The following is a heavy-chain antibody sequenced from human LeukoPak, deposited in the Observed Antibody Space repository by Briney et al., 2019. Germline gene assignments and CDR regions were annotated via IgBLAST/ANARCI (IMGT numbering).Heavy chain of an antibody. CDR1: GYTFTGYY. CDR2: INPNSGGT. D-gene: IGHD6-13*01. CDR3: ARHESRRAAANWFDP. Sequence: ASVKVSCKASGYTFTGYYMHWVRQAPGQGLEWMGWINPNSGGTNYAQKFQGRVTMTRDTSISTAYMELSRLRSDDTAVYYRARHESRRAAANWFDPWGQGTLVTVSS. V-gene: IGHV1-2*02. J-gene: IGHJ5*02.